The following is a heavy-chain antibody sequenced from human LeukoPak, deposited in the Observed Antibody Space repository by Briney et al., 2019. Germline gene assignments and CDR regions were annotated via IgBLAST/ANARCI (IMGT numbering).Heavy chain of an antibody. CDR2: INHGRGS. CDR1: GFTFSSYW. Sequence: GSLRLSCAASGFTFSSYWMSWVRQPPGKGLEWIGEINHGRGSNYNPSLKSRVTISSDPSKNQFSLRLSSVTAADTAVYYCARHGRRYTNKFNYYSYMDVWGKGTAVTVSS. J-gene: IGHJ6*03. V-gene: IGHV4-34*01. CDR3: ARHGRRYTNKFNYYSYMDV. D-gene: IGHD1-14*01.